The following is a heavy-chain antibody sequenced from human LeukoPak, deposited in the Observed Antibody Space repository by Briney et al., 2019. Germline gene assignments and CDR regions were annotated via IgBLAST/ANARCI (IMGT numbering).Heavy chain of an antibody. CDR2: ISSTADIV. J-gene: IGHJ4*02. D-gene: IGHD6-19*01. V-gene: IGHV3-11*01. CDR3: ARETVAGTFDY. Sequence: GGALRLSCAASGFTFSEYYMSWIRQAPGKGLEWVSDISSTADIVSYADFVLGRFTISRDNGDDSLSLQLNNLRAEDTAVYYCARETVAGTFDYWSQGTLVTVSS. CDR1: GFTFSEYY.